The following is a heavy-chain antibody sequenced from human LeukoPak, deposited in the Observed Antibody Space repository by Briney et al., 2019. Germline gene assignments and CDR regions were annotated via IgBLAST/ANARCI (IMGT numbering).Heavy chain of an antibody. CDR2: IYYSGST. CDR1: GGSISSSSYY. J-gene: IGHJ4*02. Sequence: KPSETLSLTCTVSGGSISSSSYYWGWIRQPPGKGLEWIGSIYYSGSTYYNPSLKSRVTISVDTSKNQFSLKLSSVTAADTAVYYCARVRIAAALYFDYWGQGTLVTVSS. V-gene: IGHV4-39*07. CDR3: ARVRIAAALYFDY. D-gene: IGHD6-13*01.